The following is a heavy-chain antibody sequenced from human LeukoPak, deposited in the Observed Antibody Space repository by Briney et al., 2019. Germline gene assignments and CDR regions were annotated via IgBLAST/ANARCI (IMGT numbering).Heavy chain of an antibody. Sequence: GASVKVSCKAFGGTFSSYAISWVRQAPGQGLGWMGRIIPILGIANYAQKFQGRVTITADKSTSTAYMELSSLRSEDTAVYYCAREPSGYFDWLGWDYWGQGTLVSVSS. CDR2: IIPILGIA. V-gene: IGHV1-69*04. CDR1: GGTFSSYA. CDR3: AREPSGYFDWLGWDY. J-gene: IGHJ4*02. D-gene: IGHD3-9*01.